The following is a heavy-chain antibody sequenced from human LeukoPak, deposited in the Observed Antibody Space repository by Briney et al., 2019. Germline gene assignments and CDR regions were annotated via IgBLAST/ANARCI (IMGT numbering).Heavy chain of an antibody. Sequence: SVKVSCKASGGTFSSYAISWVRQAPGQGLEWMGRITPIFGIANYAQKFQGRVTITADKSTSTAYMELSSLRSEDTAVYYCARTFRRDGSYPFDYWGQGTLVTVSS. D-gene: IGHD1-26*01. CDR3: ARTFRRDGSYPFDY. CDR1: GGTFSSYA. CDR2: ITPIFGIA. V-gene: IGHV1-69*04. J-gene: IGHJ4*02.